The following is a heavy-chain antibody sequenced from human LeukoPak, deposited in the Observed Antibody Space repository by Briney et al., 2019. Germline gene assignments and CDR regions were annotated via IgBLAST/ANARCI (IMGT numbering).Heavy chain of an antibody. CDR3: ATRGGDFDYYYYYMDV. CDR1: GYTFTSSG. CDR2: ISAYNGNT. D-gene: IGHD3-16*01. V-gene: IGHV1-18*01. J-gene: IGHJ6*03. Sequence: GASVKVSCKASGYTFTSSGISWVRQAPGQGLEWMGWISAYNGNTNYAQKLQGRVTMTTDTSTSTAYMELRSLRSDDTAVYYCATRGGDFDYYYYYMDVWGKGTTVTVSS.